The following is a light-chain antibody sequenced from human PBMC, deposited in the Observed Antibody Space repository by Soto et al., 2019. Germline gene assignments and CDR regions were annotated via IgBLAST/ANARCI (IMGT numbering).Light chain of an antibody. CDR1: QGIAKY. J-gene: IGKJ4*01. Sequence: DTQMTQSPSSLSASVGDRVTITCLASQGIAKYLHWYQQKPGKAPKVLIYHASNLQTGVPSRFSGSGSGTDFTFTISSLQPEDIATYYCQQSDNLPLTFGGGTKVEI. CDR2: HAS. CDR3: QQSDNLPLT. V-gene: IGKV1-33*01.